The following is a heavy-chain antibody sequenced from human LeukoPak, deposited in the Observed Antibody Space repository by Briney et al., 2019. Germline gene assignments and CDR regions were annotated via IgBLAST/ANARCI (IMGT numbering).Heavy chain of an antibody. CDR3: AKLLRDVTIYDF. D-gene: IGHD4-23*01. J-gene: IGHJ4*01. CDR2: INQDQSAK. CDR1: GFTFRNFW. V-gene: IGHV3-7*01. Sequence: PGGSLRLSCAASGFTFRNFWMSWVRQAPGKGLEWVASINQDQSAKFYVDSVRGRFTISRDNAQNSLFLQMNSPRAEDTAFYYCAKLLRDVTIYDFWGQGALVTVSS.